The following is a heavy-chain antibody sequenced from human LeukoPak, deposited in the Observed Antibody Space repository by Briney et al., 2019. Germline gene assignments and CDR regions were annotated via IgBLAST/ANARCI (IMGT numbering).Heavy chain of an antibody. J-gene: IGHJ6*02. Sequence: PGGSLRLSCAASGFTFSSYGMHWVRQAPGKGLEWVSYISSSGSTIYYADSVKGRFTISRDNAKNSLYLQMNSLRAEDTAVYYCARESGNYDFWSGPLREYYGMDVWGQGTTVTVSS. CDR2: ISSSGSTI. CDR3: ARESGNYDFWSGPLREYYGMDV. D-gene: IGHD3-3*01. V-gene: IGHV3-48*04. CDR1: GFTFSSYG.